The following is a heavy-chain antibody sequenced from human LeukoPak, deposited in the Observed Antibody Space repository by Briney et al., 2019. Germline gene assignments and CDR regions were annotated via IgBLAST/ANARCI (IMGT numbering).Heavy chain of an antibody. CDR3: TRGPIQLWIHNGVDV. J-gene: IGHJ6*02. V-gene: IGHV3-49*04. CDR2: IRSKAYGGTT. Sequence: GGSLRLACTASGFTFGDHAMSWVRQAPGKGLEWVGFIRSKAYGGTTEYAASVKGRFTISRDDSKSIAYLQMSSLKTEDTAVYYCTRGPIQLWIHNGVDVWGQGTTVTVSS. D-gene: IGHD5-18*01. CDR1: GFTFGDHA.